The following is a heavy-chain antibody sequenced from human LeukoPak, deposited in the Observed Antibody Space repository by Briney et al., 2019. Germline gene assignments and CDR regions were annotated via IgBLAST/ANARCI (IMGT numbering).Heavy chain of an antibody. Sequence: GGSLRLSCSGYGFSFSGYSMNWVRQAPGKGRVWVSSISSSSKYIYYADSVKGRFTISRDNAKNSLYLQMNSLTAEDTAVYYCSRSPQGTGSPADYWGQGTLVTVSS. D-gene: IGHD1-1*01. V-gene: IGHV3-21*01. CDR1: GFSFSGYS. J-gene: IGHJ4*02. CDR2: ISSSSKYI. CDR3: SRSPQGTGSPADY.